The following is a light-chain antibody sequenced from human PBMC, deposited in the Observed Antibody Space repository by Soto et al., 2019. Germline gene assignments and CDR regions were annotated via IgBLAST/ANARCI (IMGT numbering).Light chain of an antibody. CDR2: EVN. CDR1: SGDVGGYKY. V-gene: IGLV2-8*01. Sequence: QSALTQPPSASGSPGRSVTISCTGTSGDVGGYKYVSWYQQYPGKAPKFMIYEVNKRTSGVPDRFSGSKSGNTAFLTVSGLQAEDEADYFCSSYAGTNNWVFGGGTKLTVL. J-gene: IGLJ3*02. CDR3: SSYAGTNNWV.